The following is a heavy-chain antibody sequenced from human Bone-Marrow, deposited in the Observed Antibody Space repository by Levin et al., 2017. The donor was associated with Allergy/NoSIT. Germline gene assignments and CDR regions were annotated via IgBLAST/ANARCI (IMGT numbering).Heavy chain of an antibody. CDR1: GFSFINYD. CDR3: ARDLMWLVDY. V-gene: IGHV3-30-3*01. CDR2: ISKDASKK. D-gene: IGHD5-12*01. J-gene: IGHJ4*02. Sequence: GGSLRLSCAAAGFSFINYDMHWVRQAPGKGLEWLSYISKDASKKYYAESVKGRFTISRDNSKNTVYLQMDSLRDGDTASYYCARDLMWLVDYWGQGTLVTVSS.